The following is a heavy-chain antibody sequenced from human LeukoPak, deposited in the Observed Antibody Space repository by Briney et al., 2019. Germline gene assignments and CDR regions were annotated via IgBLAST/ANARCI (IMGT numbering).Heavy chain of an antibody. CDR1: GGSISSSSYY. J-gene: IGHJ4*02. Sequence: SEALSLTCTVSGGSISSSSYYWGWIRQPPGKGLEWIGSIYYSGGAYYNPSLKSRVTISLDTSKNQFSLKLSSVTAADTAVYYCARDPYYGSGGYFPIWGQGTLVTVSS. CDR2: IYYSGGA. V-gene: IGHV4-39*07. CDR3: ARDPYYGSGGYFPI. D-gene: IGHD3-10*01.